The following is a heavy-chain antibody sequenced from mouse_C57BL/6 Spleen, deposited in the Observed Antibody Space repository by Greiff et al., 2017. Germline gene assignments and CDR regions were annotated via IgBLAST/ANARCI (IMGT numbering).Heavy chain of an antibody. CDR1: GFTFTDYY. V-gene: IGHV7-3*01. CDR3: AGHYGSSYETAWFAY. CDR2: IRHKANGYTT. D-gene: IGHD1-1*01. Sequence: DVKLVESGGGLVQPGGSLSLSCAASGFTFTDYYMSWVRQPPGKALEWLGFIRHKANGYTTEYSASVKGRFTISRDTSQSILYLQMKALRARDRATYYCAGHYGSSYETAWFAYWGQGTLVTVSA. J-gene: IGHJ3*01.